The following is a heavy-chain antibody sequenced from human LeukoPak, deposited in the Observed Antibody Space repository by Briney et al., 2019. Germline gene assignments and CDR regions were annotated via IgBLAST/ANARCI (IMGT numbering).Heavy chain of an antibody. V-gene: IGHV1-2*02. CDR2: INPNSGGT. Sequence: GASVKVPCKASGYTFTGYYMHWVRQAPGQGLEWMGWINPNSGGTNYAQKFQSRVTMTRDTSISTAYMELSRLRSDDTAVYYCARDPMVGRVGYWGQGTLVTVSS. CDR3: ARDPMVGRVGY. J-gene: IGHJ4*02. CDR1: GYTFTGYY. D-gene: IGHD2-15*01.